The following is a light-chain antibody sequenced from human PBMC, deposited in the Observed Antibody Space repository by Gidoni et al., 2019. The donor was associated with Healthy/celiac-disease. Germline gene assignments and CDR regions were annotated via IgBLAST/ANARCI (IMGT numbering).Light chain of an antibody. V-gene: IGLV2-14*04. CDR1: SSDVGGYNY. CDR3: SSYTSSSTLV. J-gene: IGLJ2*01. Sequence: SVSGSPGQSITISCTGTSSDVGGYNYVSWYQQHPGKAPKLMIYDVSNRPSGVSNRFSGSKSGNTASLTISGLQAEDEADYYCSSYTSSSTLVFGGGTKLTVL. CDR2: DVS.